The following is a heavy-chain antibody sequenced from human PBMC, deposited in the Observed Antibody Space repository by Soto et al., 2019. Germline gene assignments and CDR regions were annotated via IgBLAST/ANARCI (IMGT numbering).Heavy chain of an antibody. J-gene: IGHJ5*02. Sequence: GESLKISCKGSGYSFTNYWIGWVRQMPGKGLEWMGMIYPGDSDTKYSPSFQGQVTFSADKAINTAYLQWSSLKASDTAIYYCARLEWLPLAAWFDPWGQGTLVTVSS. V-gene: IGHV5-51*01. CDR3: ARLEWLPLAAWFDP. CDR1: GYSFTNYW. CDR2: IYPGDSDT. D-gene: IGHD3-3*01.